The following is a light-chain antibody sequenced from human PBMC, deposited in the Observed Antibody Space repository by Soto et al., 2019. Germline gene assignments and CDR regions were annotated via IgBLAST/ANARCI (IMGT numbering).Light chain of an antibody. Sequence: AIQMTQSPSSLSASVGDRVAITCRASQGIRNDLGWYQQKPGKAPKLLIYAATTLQSGVPSRFSGSGSGTDFTLTISSLQPEDFATYYCQQSYSTPRTFGQGTKVDIK. CDR2: AAT. CDR1: QGIRND. V-gene: IGKV1-6*01. CDR3: QQSYSTPRT. J-gene: IGKJ1*01.